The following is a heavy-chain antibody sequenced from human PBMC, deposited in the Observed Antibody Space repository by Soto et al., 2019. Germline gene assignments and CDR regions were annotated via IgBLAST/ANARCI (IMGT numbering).Heavy chain of an antibody. CDR2: ISSSSSYI. Sequence: GGSLRLSCAASGFTFSSYSMNWVRQAPGKGLEWVSSISSSSSYIYYADSVKGRFTISRDNAKNSLYLQMNSLRAEDTAVYDCARDRRGYCSSSSCYDAFDIWGQGTMVTVSS. V-gene: IGHV3-21*01. CDR3: ARDRRGYCSSSSCYDAFDI. J-gene: IGHJ3*02. CDR1: GFTFSSYS. D-gene: IGHD2-2*01.